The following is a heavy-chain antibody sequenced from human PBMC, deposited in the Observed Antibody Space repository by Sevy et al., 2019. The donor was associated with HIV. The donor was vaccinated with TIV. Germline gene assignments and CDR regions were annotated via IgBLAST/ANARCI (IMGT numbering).Heavy chain of an antibody. CDR2: VYPGDSDT. V-gene: IGHV5-51*01. J-gene: IGHJ3*02. D-gene: IGHD1-1*01. CDR1: GYNFGNHW. Sequence: GESLKISCKDSGYNFGNHWIGWVRQMPGKGLEWMGIVYPGDSDTIYSPSFQGQVTISVDKSTTTAYLQWNSLKASDTAMYYCARHSGTSTAGPNAFDIWGQGTMVTVSS. CDR3: ARHSGTSTAGPNAFDI.